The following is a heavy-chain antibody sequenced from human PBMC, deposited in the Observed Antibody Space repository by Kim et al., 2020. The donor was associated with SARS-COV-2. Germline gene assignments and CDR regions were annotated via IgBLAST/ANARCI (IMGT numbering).Heavy chain of an antibody. CDR2: IYYSGST. CDR3: ARQYSSTSNYYYHHMD. CDR1: GGSISSSSYY. J-gene: IGHJ6*03. V-gene: IGHV4-39*01. Sequence: SETLSLTCTVSGGSISSSSYYWGWIRQPPGKGLEWIGTIYYSGSTYYNPSLKSRVTISVDTSKNQFSLRLSSVTAADTAVYYCARQYSSTSNYYYHHMD. D-gene: IGHD2-2*01.